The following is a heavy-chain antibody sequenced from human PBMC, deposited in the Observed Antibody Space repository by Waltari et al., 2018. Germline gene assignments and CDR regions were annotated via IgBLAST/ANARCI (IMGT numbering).Heavy chain of an antibody. CDR3: ARYDYDYIWGSYRFDY. D-gene: IGHD3-16*02. CDR2: INHSGST. J-gene: IGHJ4*02. V-gene: IGHV4-34*01. Sequence: QVQLQQWGAGLLKPSETLSLTCAVYGGSFSGYYWSWIRQPPGKGLEWIGEINHSGSTNYNPSLKSRVTISVDTSKDQFSLKLSSVTAADTAVYYCARYDYDYIWGSYRFDYWGQGTLVTVSS. CDR1: GGSFSGYY.